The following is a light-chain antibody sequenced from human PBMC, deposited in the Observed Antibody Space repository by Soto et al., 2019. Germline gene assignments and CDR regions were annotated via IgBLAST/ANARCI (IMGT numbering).Light chain of an antibody. CDR1: QSLEQSYGKTY. V-gene: IGKV2-24*01. CDR3: QQGNSTRTYT. Sequence: DVVMTQTPLSSPVPLGQPASISCRASQSLEQSYGKTYLNWLHETPGQPPRLIIYTTSHLYSGVPARFSGSGAGTDFTLTISKLEAEDVGTYYCQQGNSTRTYTFGQGTRLEIK. J-gene: IGKJ2*01. CDR2: TTS.